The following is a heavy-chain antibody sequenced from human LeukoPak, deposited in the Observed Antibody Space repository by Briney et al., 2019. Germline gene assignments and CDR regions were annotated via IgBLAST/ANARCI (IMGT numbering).Heavy chain of an antibody. Sequence: GASVKVSCKASGYTFTSYGISWVRQAPGQGLEWMGWISAYNGNTNYAQKLQGRVTMTTDTSTSTAYMELRSLRSDDTAVYYCARDLYFDWSSWFDPWGQGTLVTVSS. CDR1: GYTFTSYG. D-gene: IGHD3-9*01. V-gene: IGHV1-18*01. J-gene: IGHJ5*02. CDR2: ISAYNGNT. CDR3: ARDLYFDWSSWFDP.